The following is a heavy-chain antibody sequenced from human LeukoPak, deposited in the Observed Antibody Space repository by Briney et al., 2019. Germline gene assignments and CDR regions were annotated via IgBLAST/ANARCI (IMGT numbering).Heavy chain of an antibody. V-gene: IGHV3-23*01. CDR3: AKDRHGIVGATPFDF. D-gene: IGHD1-26*01. J-gene: IGHJ4*02. CDR2: MSDSGDYT. CDR1: GFSFHIYV. Sequence: HAGGSLRLSCAASGFSFHIYVMSWVRQAPGKGLEWVSSMSDSGDYTNYADSVKGRFSISRDNSKSTLYLQMDSLRGEDTAVYYCAKDRHGIVGATPFDFWGQGTLVTVSS.